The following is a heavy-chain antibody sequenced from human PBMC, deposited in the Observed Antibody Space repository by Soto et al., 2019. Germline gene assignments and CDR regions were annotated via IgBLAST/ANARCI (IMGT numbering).Heavy chain of an antibody. CDR1: GFTFSSYS. V-gene: IGHV3-21*01. J-gene: IGHJ6*02. Sequence: GGSLRLSCAASGFTFSSYSMNWVRQAPGKGLEWVSSISSSSSYIYYADSVKGRFTISRDNAKNSLYLQMNSLRAEDTAVYYCARDRLFTGIVGATNYYYGMDVWGQGTTVTVSS. CDR3: ARDRLFTGIVGATNYYYGMDV. D-gene: IGHD1-26*01. CDR2: ISSSSSYI.